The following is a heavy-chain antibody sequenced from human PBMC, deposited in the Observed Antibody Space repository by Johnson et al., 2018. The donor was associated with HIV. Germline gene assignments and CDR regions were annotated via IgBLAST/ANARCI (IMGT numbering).Heavy chain of an antibody. V-gene: IGHV3-66*01. J-gene: IGHJ3*02. D-gene: IGHD5-24*01. CDR3: ARACRDGYTCDAFDI. CDR2: LFSGGSI. Sequence: EVQLVESGGGLVQPGGSLRLSCAASGFTVSSYYMSWVRQAPGKGLEWVSVLFSGGSIYFADSVKGRFTISRDNSKNTLYLQMNSLRAEDTAVYYCARACRDGYTCDAFDIWGQGTMVTVSS. CDR1: GFTVSSYY.